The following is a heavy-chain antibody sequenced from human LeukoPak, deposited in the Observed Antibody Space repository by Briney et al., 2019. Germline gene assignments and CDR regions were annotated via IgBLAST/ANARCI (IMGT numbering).Heavy chain of an antibody. Sequence: GGSLRLSCAASGFTFSSYSMNWVRQAPGKGLEWVSSISSSSSYIYYADSVKGRFTISRDNAKNSLYLQMDSLRAEDTAVYYCARDTGSSSSFPYYMDVWGKGTTVTVSS. J-gene: IGHJ6*03. CDR3: ARDTGSSSSFPYYMDV. V-gene: IGHV3-21*01. CDR1: GFTFSSYS. CDR2: ISSSSSYI. D-gene: IGHD6-6*01.